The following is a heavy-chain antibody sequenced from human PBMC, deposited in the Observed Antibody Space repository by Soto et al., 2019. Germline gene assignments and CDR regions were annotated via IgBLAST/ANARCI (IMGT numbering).Heavy chain of an antibody. Sequence: QVQLVQSGAEVKKPGSSVRVSCKASGGTLRSHAINWVRQAPGQGLGWMGGIIPIFGSPYYAQRFQGRVTITADESSITPYMELSSLRSEDTAVYYCAGTVEIPHYDGMDVWGQGTTVTVSS. J-gene: IGHJ6*02. CDR1: GGTLRSHA. CDR2: IIPIFGSP. CDR3: AGTVEIPHYDGMDV. V-gene: IGHV1-69*01. D-gene: IGHD4-4*01.